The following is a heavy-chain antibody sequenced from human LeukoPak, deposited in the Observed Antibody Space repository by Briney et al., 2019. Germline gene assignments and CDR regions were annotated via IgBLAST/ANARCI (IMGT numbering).Heavy chain of an antibody. J-gene: IGHJ4*02. Sequence: PGGSLRPSCAASGFTFSDYYMSWIRQAPGKGLEWVSYISSSGSTIYYADSVKGRFTISRDNAKNSLFLQMNSLRAEDTAVYYCTREQDREASATVVGDYWGQGTLVTVSS. CDR2: ISSSGSTI. CDR3: TREQDREASATVVGDY. CDR1: GFTFSDYY. V-gene: IGHV3-11*04. D-gene: IGHD4-23*01.